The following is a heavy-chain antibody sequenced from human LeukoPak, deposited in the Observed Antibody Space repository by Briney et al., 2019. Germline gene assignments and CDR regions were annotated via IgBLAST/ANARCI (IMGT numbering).Heavy chain of an antibody. CDR3: VKSRRVGANQRGLFDY. D-gene: IGHD1-26*01. CDR2: VSGSGRNT. Sequence: GGSLRLSCAASGFTLSSYWMTWVRQAPGKGLEWVSNVSGSGRNTFYPDSVEGRFTISRDNSRNTVYLQMNSLRADDTAVYYCVKSRRVGANQRGLFDYWGQGTLVTVSP. CDR1: GFTLSSYW. V-gene: IGHV3-23*01. J-gene: IGHJ4*02.